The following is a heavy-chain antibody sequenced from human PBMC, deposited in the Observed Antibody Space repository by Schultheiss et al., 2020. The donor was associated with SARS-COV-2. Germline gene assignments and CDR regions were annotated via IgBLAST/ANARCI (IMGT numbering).Heavy chain of an antibody. CDR2: ISSSSSYI. J-gene: IGHJ4*02. D-gene: IGHD6-6*01. CDR3: AREGGSKCSSIPLDY. CDR1: GFTFSSYS. Sequence: GESLKISCAASGFTFSSYSMNWVRQAPGKGLEWVSSISSSSSYIYYADSVKGRFTISRDNAKNSLYLQMNSLRAEDTAVYYCAREGGSKCSSIPLDYLGQGTLITVSS. V-gene: IGHV3-21*01.